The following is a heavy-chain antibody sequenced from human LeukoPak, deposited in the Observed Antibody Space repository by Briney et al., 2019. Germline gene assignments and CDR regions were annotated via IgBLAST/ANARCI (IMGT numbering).Heavy chain of an antibody. J-gene: IGHJ4*02. CDR1: GFTFSSYE. CDR3: ARDLVTYYDFWSGCYPELDY. D-gene: IGHD3-3*01. V-gene: IGHV3-48*03. Sequence: GGSLRLSCAASGFTFSSYEMNWVRQAPGKGLEWVSYISSSGSTIYYADSVKGRFTISRDNSKNTLYLQMNSLRAEDTAVYYCARDLVTYYDFWSGCYPELDYWGQGTLVTVSS. CDR2: ISSSGSTI.